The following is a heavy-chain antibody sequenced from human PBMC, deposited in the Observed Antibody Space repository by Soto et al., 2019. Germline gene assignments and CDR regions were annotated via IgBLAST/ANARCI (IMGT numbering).Heavy chain of an antibody. J-gene: IGHJ4*02. Sequence: QVQLVESGGGVVQPGRSLRLSCAASGFTFSSYAMHWVRQAPGKGLEWVAVISYDGSNKYYADSVKGRFTISRDNSKNTLYLQMNRLRAEDTAVYYCAREDADTAMAFDYWGQGTLVTVSS. D-gene: IGHD5-18*01. V-gene: IGHV3-30-3*01. CDR1: GFTFSSYA. CDR2: ISYDGSNK. CDR3: AREDADTAMAFDY.